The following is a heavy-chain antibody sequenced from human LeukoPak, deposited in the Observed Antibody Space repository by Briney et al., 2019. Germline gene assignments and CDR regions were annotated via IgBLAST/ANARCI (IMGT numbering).Heavy chain of an antibody. D-gene: IGHD2-15*01. J-gene: IGHJ1*01. V-gene: IGHV3-72*01. CDR1: GFTVSDHY. Sequence: GGSLRLSCVASGFTVSDHYLDWVRQAPGKGLEWVGLIRKKSDRYTTEYAASVKGRFTISRDDSTNSVYLQMSSLKSEDTAVYYCADIGGGGSNTRWREGTVVTVSS. CDR2: IRKKSDRYTT. CDR3: ADIGGGGSNTR.